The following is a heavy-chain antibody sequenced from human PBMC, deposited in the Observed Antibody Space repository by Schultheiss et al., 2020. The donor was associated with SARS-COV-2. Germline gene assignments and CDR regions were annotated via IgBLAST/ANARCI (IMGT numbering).Heavy chain of an antibody. V-gene: IGHV3-23*01. CDR3: AKDRSFGDYVNY. Sequence: GGSLRLSCAASGFTFSSYDMHWVRQAPGKGLEWVSAISGSGGSTYYADSVKGRFTISRDNSKNTLYLQMNSLRAEDTAVYYCAKDRSFGDYVNYWGQGTLVTVSS. CDR1: GFTFSSYD. J-gene: IGHJ4*02. CDR2: ISGSGGST. D-gene: IGHD3-10*01.